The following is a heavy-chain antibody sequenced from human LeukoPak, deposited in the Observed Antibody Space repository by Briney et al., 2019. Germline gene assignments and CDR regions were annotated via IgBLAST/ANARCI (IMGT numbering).Heavy chain of an antibody. Sequence: GESLKISCKGSGYSFTSYWIGWVRQMPGKGLEWMGIIYPGDSDTRYSPSFQGQVTISADKSISTAYLQWSSLKASDTAMYYCARLSIVVVPAATPRANWFDPWGQGTLVTVSS. CDR3: ARLSIVVVPAATPRANWFDP. CDR2: IYPGDSDT. V-gene: IGHV5-51*01. J-gene: IGHJ5*02. D-gene: IGHD2-2*01. CDR1: GYSFTSYW.